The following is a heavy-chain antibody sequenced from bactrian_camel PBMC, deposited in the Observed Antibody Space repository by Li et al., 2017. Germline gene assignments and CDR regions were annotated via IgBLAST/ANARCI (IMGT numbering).Heavy chain of an antibody. V-gene: IGHV3S6*01. CDR2: IYSDGSKT. J-gene: IGHJ4*01. CDR3: AMASGGWFGFWDY. CDR1: GFTFRNYI. D-gene: IGHD3*01. Sequence: HVQLVESGGGLVQPGGSLRLSCAASGFTFRNYIMNWVCQAPGKGLEWVSGIYSDGSKTLYADSVKGRFTISRDNAKNTVYLQMNSLKSEDTALYYCAMASGGWFGFWDYWGQGTQVTVS.